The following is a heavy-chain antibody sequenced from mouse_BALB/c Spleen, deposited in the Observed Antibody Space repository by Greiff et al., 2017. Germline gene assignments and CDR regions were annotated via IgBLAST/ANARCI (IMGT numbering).Heavy chain of an antibody. Sequence: EVQLVESGGDLVKPGGSLKLSCAASGFTFSSYGMSWVRQTPDKRLEWVATISSGGSYTYYPDSVKGRFTISRDNAMNTLYLQMSSLKSEDTAMYYCARKEYGNYLDYWGQGTTLTVSS. CDR2: ISSGGSYT. V-gene: IGHV5-6*01. CDR3: ARKEYGNYLDY. D-gene: IGHD2-10*02. J-gene: IGHJ2*01. CDR1: GFTFSSYG.